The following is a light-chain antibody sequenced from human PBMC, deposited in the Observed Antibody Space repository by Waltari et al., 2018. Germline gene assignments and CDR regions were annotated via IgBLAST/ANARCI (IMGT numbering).Light chain of an antibody. V-gene: IGLV2-14*01. CDR3: SSQSSNDVVL. CDR2: DVS. Sequence: QSALTQPASVSGSPGQSVTIFCAGTSNDVGCYNSVSWYQAHPGQAPRVIIYDVSDRPSGVSDRFSGSKSGNTASLPISGLQAEDEADYYCSSQSSNDVVLFGGGTKLTVL. J-gene: IGLJ2*01. CDR1: SNDVGCYNS.